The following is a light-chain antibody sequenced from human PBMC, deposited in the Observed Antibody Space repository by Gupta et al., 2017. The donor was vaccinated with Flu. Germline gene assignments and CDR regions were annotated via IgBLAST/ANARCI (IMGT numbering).Light chain of an antibody. V-gene: IGLV8-61*01. CDR1: SGSVSSANY. J-gene: IGLJ2*01. Sequence: QPVVTQEPSVSVSPGGTVTLSCGLASGSVSSANYRSWYQQIPGQPPRTLIYSTNIRASGVPDRFSGSTLGNKIALTITGAQAEDEADYYCLLHLGGGISLFGGGTKLTVL. CDR3: LLHLGGGISL. CDR2: STN.